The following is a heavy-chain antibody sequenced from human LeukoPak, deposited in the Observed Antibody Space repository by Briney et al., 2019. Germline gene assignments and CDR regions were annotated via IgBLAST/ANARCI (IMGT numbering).Heavy chain of an antibody. CDR2: VSYTGRT. CDR1: GGSLSGHY. CDR3: ARLLDNDIGGDPDTFGV. V-gene: IGHV4-59*11. D-gene: IGHD2-21*01. J-gene: IGHJ3*01. Sequence: PSETLSLTCTVSGGSLSGHYWSWIRQPPGKRLEWIGYVSYTGRTKYNPSLQSRVTISIDTSKSQFSLKLASVTSADTAVYSCARLLDNDIGGDPDTFGVWGQGTTVIVSS.